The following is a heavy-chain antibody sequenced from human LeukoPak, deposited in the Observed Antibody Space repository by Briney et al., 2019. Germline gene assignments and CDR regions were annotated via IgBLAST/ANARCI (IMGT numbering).Heavy chain of an antibody. Sequence: ISDGGGSRNYADSVKGRFTISRDNPKNTLYLQMNSLRAEDTAVYYRARDRRSDYYDSSGYLYYFDYWGQGTLVTVSS. V-gene: IGHV3-23*01. CDR3: ARDRRSDYYDSSGYLYYFDY. J-gene: IGHJ4*02. CDR2: ISDGGGSR. D-gene: IGHD3-22*01.